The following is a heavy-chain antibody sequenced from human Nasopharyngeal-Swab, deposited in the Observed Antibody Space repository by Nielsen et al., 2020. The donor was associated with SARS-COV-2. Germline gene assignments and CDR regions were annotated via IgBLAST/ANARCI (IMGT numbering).Heavy chain of an antibody. CDR1: GYTFTSYG. J-gene: IGHJ4*02. D-gene: IGHD3-9*01. V-gene: IGHV1-18*01. CDR3: ARSELRYFDWLSHFDY. CDR2: ISAYNGNT. Sequence: ASVKVSCKASGYTFTSYGISWVRQAPGQGLEWMGWISAYNGNTNYAQKLQGRVTMTTDTSTSTAYMELRSLRSEDTAVYYCARSELRYFDWLSHFDYWGQGTLVTVSS.